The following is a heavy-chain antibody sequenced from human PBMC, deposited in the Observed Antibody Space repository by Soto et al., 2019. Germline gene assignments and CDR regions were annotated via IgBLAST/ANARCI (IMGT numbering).Heavy chain of an antibody. Sequence: SETLSLTCTVSGGSIIGYYWSWILQAPGKGLEWIGYISYSGSPNYNPSLKSRVTISVDTSQNQFSLKLTSVTAADTAVYYCVREGGGGHRELFSFWARGTLDPVSS. CDR3: VREGGGGHRELFSF. CDR2: ISYSGSP. D-gene: IGHD1-26*01. J-gene: IGHJ4*01. CDR1: GGSIIGYY. V-gene: IGHV4-59*01.